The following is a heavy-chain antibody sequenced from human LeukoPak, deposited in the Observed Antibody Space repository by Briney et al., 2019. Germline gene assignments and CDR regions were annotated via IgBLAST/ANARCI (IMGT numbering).Heavy chain of an antibody. Sequence: SETLSLTCTISVNSINTYYWSWIRQPPGKGLEWIGYVYYSGSTKYNPSLQSRVTISLDTSKKQFSLKLDSVTAADTAVYYCARSEGVYYGSGSSGSYYPHWFDPWGQGILVTVSS. V-gene: IGHV4-59*01. CDR2: VYYSGST. D-gene: IGHD3-10*01. CDR3: ARSEGVYYGSGSSGSYYPHWFDP. CDR1: VNSINTYY. J-gene: IGHJ5*02.